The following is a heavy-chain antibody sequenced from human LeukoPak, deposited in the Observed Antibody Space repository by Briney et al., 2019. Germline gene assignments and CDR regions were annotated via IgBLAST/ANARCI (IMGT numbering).Heavy chain of an antibody. V-gene: IGHV3-7*01. Sequence: TGGSLRLSCAPSGFTFSSYWMSWVRQAPGKGLEWVANIKQDGSEKYYVDSVKGRFTISRDNAKNSLYLQMNSLRAEDTAVYYCARDRIDATVTTIDFDYWGQGTLVTVSS. CDR1: GFTFSSYW. J-gene: IGHJ4*02. CDR2: IKQDGSEK. D-gene: IGHD4-17*01. CDR3: ARDRIDATVTTIDFDY.